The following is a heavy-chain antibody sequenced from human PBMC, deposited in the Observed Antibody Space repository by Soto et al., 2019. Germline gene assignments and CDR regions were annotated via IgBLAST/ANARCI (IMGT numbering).Heavy chain of an antibody. CDR3: ARERSSGWYVDY. CDR1: GYTFTSYD. D-gene: IGHD6-19*01. V-gene: IGHV1-8*01. CDR2: MNPNSGTT. Sequence: AAVKVSCXASGYTFTSYDINWVRQATGQGLEWMGWMNPNSGTTGYAQKFQGRVTMTRNTSISTAYMELSSLRSEDTAVYYCARERSSGWYVDYWGQGTLVTVSS. J-gene: IGHJ4*02.